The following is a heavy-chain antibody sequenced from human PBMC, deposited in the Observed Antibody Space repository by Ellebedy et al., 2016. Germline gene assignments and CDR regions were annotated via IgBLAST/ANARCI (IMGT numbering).Heavy chain of an antibody. CDR3: ARIGRGRGYSYGLTAPGNWYFDL. Sequence: SETLSLTCTVSGGSISSYYWSWIRQPPGKGLEWIGYIYYSGSTNYNPSLKSRVTISVDTSKNQFSLKLSSVTAADTAVYYCARIGRGRGYSYGLTAPGNWYFDLWGRGTLVTVSS. J-gene: IGHJ2*01. CDR2: IYYSGST. D-gene: IGHD5-18*01. CDR1: GGSISSYY. V-gene: IGHV4-59*08.